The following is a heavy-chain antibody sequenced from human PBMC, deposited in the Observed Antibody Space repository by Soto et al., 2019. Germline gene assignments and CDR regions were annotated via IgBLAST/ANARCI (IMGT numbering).Heavy chain of an antibody. CDR3: AREGLYGSIQDNTFDI. J-gene: IGHJ3*02. Sequence: QVQLVQSGAEVKRSGASVRLSCKAYGYTFNRHDINCVRQATGQGPEWIGWMNPNSGNTGYAQKFQGRVTMTRDSSITTAYRDLSSLTSEDTAIYYCAREGLYGSIQDNTFDIWGQGTMVSVSS. CDR2: MNPNSGNT. CDR1: GYTFNRHD. D-gene: IGHD6-19*01. V-gene: IGHV1-8*01.